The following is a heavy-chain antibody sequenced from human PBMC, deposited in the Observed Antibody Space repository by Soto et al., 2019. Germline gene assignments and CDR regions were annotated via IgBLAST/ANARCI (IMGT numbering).Heavy chain of an antibody. J-gene: IGHJ6*04. CDR2: ISYDGSNK. Sequence: GGSLRLSCAASGFTFSSYGMHWVRQAPGKGLEWVAVISYDGSNKYYADSVKGRFTISRDNSKNTLYLQMNSLRAADTAVYYCAKEGCSSTSCPPYYYYGMDVWGEGTTVTVSA. D-gene: IGHD2-2*01. CDR3: AKEGCSSTSCPPYYYYGMDV. CDR1: GFTFSSYG. V-gene: IGHV3-30*18.